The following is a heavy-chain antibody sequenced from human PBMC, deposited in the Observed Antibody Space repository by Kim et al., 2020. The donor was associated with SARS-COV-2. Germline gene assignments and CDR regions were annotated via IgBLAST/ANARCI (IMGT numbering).Heavy chain of an antibody. CDR3: AKEVDQLLSFVDY. Sequence: YADSVKGRFTISRDNAKNTLYLQMNSLRAEDTAVYYCAKEVDQLLSFVDYWGQGTLVTVSS. V-gene: IGHV3-23*01. D-gene: IGHD2-2*01. J-gene: IGHJ4*02.